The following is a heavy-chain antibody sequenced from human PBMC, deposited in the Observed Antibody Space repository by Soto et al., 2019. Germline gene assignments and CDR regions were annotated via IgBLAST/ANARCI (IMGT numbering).Heavy chain of an antibody. D-gene: IGHD3-22*01. CDR3: ARAPYYYDSSGYWAY. Sequence: GGSLRLSCAASGFTFSSYSMNWVRQAPGKGLEWVSSISSSSSNIYYADSVKGRFTISRDNAKNSLYLQMNSLRAEDTAVYYCARAPYYYDSSGYWAYWGQGTLVTVSS. CDR1: GFTFSSYS. CDR2: ISSSSSNI. J-gene: IGHJ4*02. V-gene: IGHV3-21*01.